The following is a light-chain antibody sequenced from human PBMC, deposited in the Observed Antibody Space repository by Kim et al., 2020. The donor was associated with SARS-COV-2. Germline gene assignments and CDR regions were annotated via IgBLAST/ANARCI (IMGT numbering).Light chain of an antibody. Sequence: QSALTQTASVSGSPGQSITISCTGTSSDVGGYNYVSWYQQHPGKAPKLMIYDVSNRPSGVSNRFSGSKSGNTASLTISGLQAEDEADYYCSSYTSSSTLVVFGGGTQQTVL. V-gene: IGLV2-14*03. J-gene: IGLJ2*01. CDR3: SSYTSSSTLVV. CDR1: SSDVGGYNY. CDR2: DVS.